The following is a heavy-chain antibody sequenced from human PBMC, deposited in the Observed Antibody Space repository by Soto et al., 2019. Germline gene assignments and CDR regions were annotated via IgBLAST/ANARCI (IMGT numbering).Heavy chain of an antibody. V-gene: IGHV3-74*01. Sequence: GGSLRLSCAASGFTFSSYWMHWVRQAPGKGLVWVSRSNSDGSSTSYADPGKGRFTISRDKAKNTLYLQMNSLRAEDTAVYYCARDLISDGSGSQRWGQGTLVTVSS. CDR3: ARDLISDGSGSQR. CDR1: GFTFSSYW. D-gene: IGHD3-10*01. CDR2: SNSDGSST. J-gene: IGHJ4*02.